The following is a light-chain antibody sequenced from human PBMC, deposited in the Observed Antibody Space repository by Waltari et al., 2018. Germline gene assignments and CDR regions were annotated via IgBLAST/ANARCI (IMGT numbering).Light chain of an antibody. CDR2: DVS. V-gene: IGLV2-14*01. CDR3: SSYTSSSTVV. Sequence: QSALTQPASVSGSPGQSIPIPCTGTSSDVGGYHYASWYQQHPGKAPKLMIYDVSNRPSGVSNRFSGSKSGNTASLTISGLQAEDEADYYCSSYTSSSTVVFGGGTKLTVL. CDR1: SSDVGGYHY. J-gene: IGLJ2*01.